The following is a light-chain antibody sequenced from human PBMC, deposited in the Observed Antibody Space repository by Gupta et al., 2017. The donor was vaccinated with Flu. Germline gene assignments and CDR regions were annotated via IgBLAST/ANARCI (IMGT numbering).Light chain of an antibody. CDR2: KDS. J-gene: IGLJ2*01. Sequence: YEPPQPPPLSVSPRQTARITCSGDALLKQYAYWYQQKPGQAPVLVIYKDSERPSGIPERFSGSSSGTTVTLTIRGVQAEDEADYYCQSADSSGTLVFGGGTKLTVL. CDR1: ALLKQY. V-gene: IGLV3-25*02. CDR3: QSADSSGTLV.